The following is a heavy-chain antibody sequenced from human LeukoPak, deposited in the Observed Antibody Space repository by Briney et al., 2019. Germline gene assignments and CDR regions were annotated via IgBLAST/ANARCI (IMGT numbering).Heavy chain of an antibody. CDR2: ISSGSSSM. D-gene: IGHD2-2*01. Sequence: GGSLRLSCAASGFIFSNRYMNWVRQAPGKGLEWVSAISSGSSSMYYADSVKGRFTISRDNAKSSLYLQMNSLRAEDAAVYYCARQCSITSCLWGQGTLVTVSS. J-gene: IGHJ4*02. CDR1: GFIFSNRY. CDR3: ARQCSITSCL. V-gene: IGHV3-21*01.